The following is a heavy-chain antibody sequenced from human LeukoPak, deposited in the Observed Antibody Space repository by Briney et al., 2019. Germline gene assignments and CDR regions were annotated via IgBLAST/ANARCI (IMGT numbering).Heavy chain of an antibody. D-gene: IGHD1-7*01. J-gene: IGHJ4*02. V-gene: IGHV3-21*03. CDR3: TRDQVELRRFDY. CDR1: GFTFSSYS. Sequence: PGGSLRLSCAASGFTFSSYSMNWVRQAPGKGLEWVSSISSSSSYIYYADSVKGRFTISRDNAKNSLYLQMNSLKTEDTAVYYCTRDQVELRRFDYWGQGTLVTVSS. CDR2: ISSSSSYI.